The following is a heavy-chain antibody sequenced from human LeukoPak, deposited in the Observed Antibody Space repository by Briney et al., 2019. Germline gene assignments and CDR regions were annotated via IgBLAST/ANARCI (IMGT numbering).Heavy chain of an antibody. Sequence: GGSLRLSCTASGFTVSNNYMSWVRQAPGKGLEWVSISYSDSNTNYADSVKGRFTISRDTSQNTLSLQMNSLRAEDTAVYYCARKNRDFNAAFDIWGQGTAVTVSA. V-gene: IGHV3-53*01. CDR3: ARKNRDFNAAFDI. D-gene: IGHD1-14*01. J-gene: IGHJ3*02. CDR1: GFTVSNNY. CDR2: SYSDSNT.